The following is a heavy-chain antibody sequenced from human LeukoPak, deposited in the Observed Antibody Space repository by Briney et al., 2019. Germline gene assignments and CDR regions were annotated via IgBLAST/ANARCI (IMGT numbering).Heavy chain of an antibody. CDR1: GFTFSSYS. D-gene: IGHD3-3*01. V-gene: IGHV3-21*01. J-gene: IGHJ4*02. Sequence: GGSLRLSCAASGFTFSSYSMNWVRQAPGEGLEWVSSISSSSSYIYYADSVKGRFTISRDNAKNSLYLQMNSLRAEDTAVYYCARGGYYEGFWCDYWGQGTLVTVSS. CDR2: ISSSSSYI. CDR3: ARGGYYEGFWCDY.